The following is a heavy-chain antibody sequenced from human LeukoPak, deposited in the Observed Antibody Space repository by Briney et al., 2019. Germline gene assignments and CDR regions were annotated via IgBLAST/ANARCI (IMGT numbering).Heavy chain of an antibody. J-gene: IGHJ5*02. CDR3: ARGLYCSSTSCYWFDP. D-gene: IGHD2-2*01. CDR1: GFTFSSYG. V-gene: IGHV3-33*01. Sequence: GGSLRLSCAASGFTFSSYGMHWVRQAPGKGLEWVAVIWYDGSNKYYADSVKGRFIISRDNSKNTLYLQMNSLRAEDTAVYYCARGLYCSSTSCYWFDPWGQGTLVTVSS. CDR2: IWYDGSNK.